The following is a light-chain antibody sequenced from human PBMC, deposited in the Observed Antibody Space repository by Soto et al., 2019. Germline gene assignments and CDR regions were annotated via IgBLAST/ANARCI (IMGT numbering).Light chain of an antibody. Sequence: EIVMTQSPVTLSVSPGERATLSCRASQSVSSNLAWYQQKPGQAPRLLIYGASTRATGIPARFSGSGSGTDFTLTISSLEPEDFAVYYCQQRSNWLTFGPGTKVDIK. CDR2: GAS. V-gene: IGKV3-11*01. CDR3: QQRSNWLT. J-gene: IGKJ3*01. CDR1: QSVSSN.